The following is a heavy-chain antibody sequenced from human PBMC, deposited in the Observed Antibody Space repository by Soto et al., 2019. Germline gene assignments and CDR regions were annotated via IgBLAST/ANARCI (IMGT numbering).Heavy chain of an antibody. V-gene: IGHV1-69*13. J-gene: IGHJ4*02. CDR3: ARGKDGSDYYFDS. CDR1: GDTFSDYT. D-gene: IGHD3-22*01. Sequence: RASVKVSCKASGDTFSDYTISWVRQAPGQGLEWMGGIVPIFGKPTYTQKFQGRVTITADESTTTAYMELSSLRSEDTAVYYCARGKDGSDYYFDSWGQGTLVTVSS. CDR2: IVPIFGKP.